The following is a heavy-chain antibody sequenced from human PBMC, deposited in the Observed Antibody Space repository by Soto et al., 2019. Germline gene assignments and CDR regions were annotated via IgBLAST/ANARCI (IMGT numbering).Heavy chain of an antibody. D-gene: IGHD3-3*01. CDR3: ARGGWRQIDY. CDR2: IYYSGST. J-gene: IGHJ4*02. V-gene: IGHV4-59*08. Sequence: QVQLQESGPGLVKPSETLSLTCSVSGGSIGSYYWSWIRQPPGKGLEWIGYIYYSGSTNYNPSLKSRVTISVDTSKNQISLKLSSVTAADTAVYYCARGGWRQIDYWRQGTLVTVSS. CDR1: GGSIGSYY.